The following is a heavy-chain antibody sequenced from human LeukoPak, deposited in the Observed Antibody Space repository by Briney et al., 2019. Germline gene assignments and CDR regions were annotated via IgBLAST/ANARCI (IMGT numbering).Heavy chain of an antibody. D-gene: IGHD6-19*01. V-gene: IGHV3-30*02. CDR2: IGHDARND. Sequence: GGSLRLSCAASGFMFNTYNMHWVRQAPGKGLEWVAFIGHDARNDHYVDSVKGRFTVSRDNSRNTLYLQMNSLRAEDTAVYYCAKDSASGWYAVDYWGQGTLVTVSS. J-gene: IGHJ4*02. CDR1: GFMFNTYN. CDR3: AKDSASGWYAVDY.